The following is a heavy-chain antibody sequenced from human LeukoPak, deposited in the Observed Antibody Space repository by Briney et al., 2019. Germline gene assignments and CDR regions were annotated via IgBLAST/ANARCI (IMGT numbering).Heavy chain of an antibody. CDR3: ARALLPIVVVTAISDY. V-gene: IGHV3-30-3*01. D-gene: IGHD2-21*02. Sequence: PGGSLRLSCAASGFTFSSYAMHWVRQAPGKGLEWVAVISYDGSNKYYADSVKGRFTISRDNSKNTLYLQMNSLRAEDTAVYYCARALLPIVVVTAISDYWGQGTLVTVSS. J-gene: IGHJ4*02. CDR2: ISYDGSNK. CDR1: GFTFSSYA.